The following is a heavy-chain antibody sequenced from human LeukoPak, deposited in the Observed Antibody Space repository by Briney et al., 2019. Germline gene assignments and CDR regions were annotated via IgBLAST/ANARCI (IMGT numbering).Heavy chain of an antibody. CDR1: GLTFSNVW. V-gene: IGHV3-74*01. J-gene: IGHJ3*02. CDR2: INSAGSST. Sequence: GGSLRLSCAVSGLTFSNVWMHWVRQAPGQGLVWVSRINSAGSSTVYADPVKGRFTISRDNANNMLYLQMNSLRAEDTAVYYCASFRDSDIWGQGTIVTVSS. CDR3: ASFRDSDI. D-gene: IGHD2-21*01.